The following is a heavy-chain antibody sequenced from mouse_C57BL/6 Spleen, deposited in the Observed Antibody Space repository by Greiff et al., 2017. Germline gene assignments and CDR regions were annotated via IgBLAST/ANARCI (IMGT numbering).Heavy chain of an antibody. CDR1: GFNIKDDY. D-gene: IGHD2-4*01. V-gene: IGHV14-4*01. CDR3: ASIYDYDAYFDY. Sequence: EVQRVESGAELVRPGASVKLSCTASGFNIKDDYMHWVKQRPEQGLEWIGWIDPENGDTEYASKFQGKATITADTSSNTAYLQLSSLTSEDSAVYFCASIYDYDAYFDYWGQGTTLTVSS. J-gene: IGHJ2*01. CDR2: IDPENGDT.